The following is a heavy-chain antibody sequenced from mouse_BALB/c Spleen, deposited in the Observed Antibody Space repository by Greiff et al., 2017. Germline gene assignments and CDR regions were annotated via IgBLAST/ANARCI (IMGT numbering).Heavy chain of an antibody. CDR2: ISSGSSTI. J-gene: IGHJ1*01. D-gene: IGHD1-1*01. V-gene: IGHV5-17*02. CDR3: ARGEGFITTVVADWYFDV. CDR1: GFTFSSFV. Sequence: EVQLVESGGGLVQPGGSRKLSCAAPGFTFSSFVMHWVRPAPEKGLGGVAYISSGSSTIYYADTVKGRFTISRDNPKNTLFLQMTSLRSEDTAMYYCARGEGFITTVVADWYFDVWGAGTTVTVSS.